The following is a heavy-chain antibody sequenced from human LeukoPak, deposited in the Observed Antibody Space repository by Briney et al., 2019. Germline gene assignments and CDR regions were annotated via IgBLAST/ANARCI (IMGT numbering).Heavy chain of an antibody. Sequence: GASVKVSCKASGYTFTSYDMHWVRQATGQGLEWMGWMNPNSGSTGYAQKFQGRVTMHRNTSISTPYMELSSLRSEDTAVYYCASASWYCSGGSCYHPPTYYYYCYMDVWGKGTTVTISS. CDR2: MNPNSGST. D-gene: IGHD2-15*01. V-gene: IGHV1-8*01. J-gene: IGHJ6*03. CDR3: ASASWYCSGGSCYHPPTYYYYCYMDV. CDR1: GYTFTSYD.